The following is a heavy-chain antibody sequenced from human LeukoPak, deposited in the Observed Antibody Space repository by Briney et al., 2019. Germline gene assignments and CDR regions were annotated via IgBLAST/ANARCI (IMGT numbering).Heavy chain of an antibody. CDR1: GYSLSTHW. Sequence: GESLKISRKGSGYSLSTHWVGWVGPTPGKSLGWVGIIYPGDSDTRYSPSFQGQVTISADKSINTAYLQWSSLKASDTAMYYCARHQIVGATRSPFDYWGQGTLVTVSS. J-gene: IGHJ4*02. CDR2: IYPGDSDT. D-gene: IGHD1-26*01. CDR3: ARHQIVGATRSPFDY. V-gene: IGHV5-51*01.